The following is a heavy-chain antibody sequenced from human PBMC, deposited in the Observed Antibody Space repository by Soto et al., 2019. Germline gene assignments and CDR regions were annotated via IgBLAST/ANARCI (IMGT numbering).Heavy chain of an antibody. CDR1: GGSISRYY. Sequence: PSETLSLTCTVSGGSISRYYWSWIRQPPGKGLEWIGYIYYSGSTNYNPSLKSRVTISVDTSKNQFSLKLSSVTAADTAVYYCARELFGRSVWFDPWGQGTLVTVS. J-gene: IGHJ5*02. CDR2: IYYSGST. D-gene: IGHD3-10*01. V-gene: IGHV4-59*01. CDR3: ARELFGRSVWFDP.